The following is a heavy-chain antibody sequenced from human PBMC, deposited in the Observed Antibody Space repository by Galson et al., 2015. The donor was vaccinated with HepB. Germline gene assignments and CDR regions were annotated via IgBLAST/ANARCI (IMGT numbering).Heavy chain of an antibody. V-gene: IGHV4-30-4*07. D-gene: IGHD3-10*01. CDR2: IYYSGST. CDR3: ARAILQPQKELLWFGELLSPNYYYYGMDV. Sequence: TLSLTCAVSGGSISSGGYSWSWIRQPPGKGLEWIGYIYYSGSTYYNPSLKSRVTISVDTSKNQFSLELSSVTAADTAVYYCARAILQPQKELLWFGELLSPNYYYYGMDVWGQGTTVTVSS. CDR1: GGSISSGGYS. J-gene: IGHJ6*02.